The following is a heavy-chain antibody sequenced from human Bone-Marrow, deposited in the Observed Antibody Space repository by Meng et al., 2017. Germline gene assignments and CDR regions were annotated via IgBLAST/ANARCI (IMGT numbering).Heavy chain of an antibody. J-gene: IGHJ4*02. CDR3: AKDTSYDILTGYSIGAPHVDY. CDR1: GFTFDDYA. CDR2: ISWNSGSI. V-gene: IGHV3-9*01. D-gene: IGHD3-9*01. Sequence: GGSLRLSCAASGFTFDDYAMHWVRQAPGKGLEWVSGISWNSGSIGYADSVKGRFTISRDNAKNSLYLQMNSLRAEDTALYYCAKDTSYDILTGYSIGAPHVDYWGQGNLVTVSS.